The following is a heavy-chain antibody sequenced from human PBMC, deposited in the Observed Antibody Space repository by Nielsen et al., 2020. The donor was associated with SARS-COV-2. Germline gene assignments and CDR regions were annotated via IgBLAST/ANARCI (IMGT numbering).Heavy chain of an antibody. CDR1: GFSFETYW. CDR3: ARGPDDYGDSVDGYYYGMDV. V-gene: IGHV3-7*01. CDR2: MKQDGTVK. J-gene: IGHJ6*02. D-gene: IGHD4-17*01. Sequence: GESLKISCAASGFSFETYWMHWVRQAPGKGLEWVANMKQDGTVKNYMDSVKGRFTISRDNAGRSLYLHMDSLRAEDTAVYYCARGPDDYGDSVDGYYYGMDVWGQGTTVTVSS.